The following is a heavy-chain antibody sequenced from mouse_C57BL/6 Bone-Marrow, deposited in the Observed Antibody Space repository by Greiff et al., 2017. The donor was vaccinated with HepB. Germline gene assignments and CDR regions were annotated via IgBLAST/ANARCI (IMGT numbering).Heavy chain of an antibody. Sequence: EVMLVESGGGLVKPGGSLKLSCAASGFTFSSYAMSWVRQTPEKRLEWVATISDGGSYTYYPDNVKGRFTISRDNAKNNTYLQMSHLKSEDTAMYYCARDGTITTVVEDWYFDVWGTGTTVTVSS. V-gene: IGHV5-4*01. CDR1: GFTFSSYA. CDR2: ISDGGSYT. CDR3: ARDGTITTVVEDWYFDV. J-gene: IGHJ1*03. D-gene: IGHD1-1*01.